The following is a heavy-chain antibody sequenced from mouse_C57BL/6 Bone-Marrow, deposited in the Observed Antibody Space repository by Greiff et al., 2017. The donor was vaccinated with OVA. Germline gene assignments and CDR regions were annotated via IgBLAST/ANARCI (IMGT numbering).Heavy chain of an antibody. CDR1: GFNIKNTY. Sequence: VQLQQSVAELVRPGASVKLSCTASGFNIKNTYMHWVKQRPEQGLEWIGRIDPANGNTKYAPKFQGKATITADTSSNTAYLQLSSLTSEDTAIYYCARFPYYDGSSYRAMDYWGQGTSVTVSS. D-gene: IGHD1-1*01. V-gene: IGHV14-3*01. J-gene: IGHJ4*01. CDR2: IDPANGNT. CDR3: ARFPYYDGSSYRAMDY.